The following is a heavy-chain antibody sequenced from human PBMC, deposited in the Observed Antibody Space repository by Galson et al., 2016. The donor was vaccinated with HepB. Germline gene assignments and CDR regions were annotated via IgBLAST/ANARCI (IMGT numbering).Heavy chain of an antibody. D-gene: IGHD3-9*01. V-gene: IGHV3-23*01. CDR3: AGSLT. CDR2: ISGRGDKI. CDR1: GFTFSKYD. Sequence: SLRLSCAASGFTFSKYDMSWLRQAPGQGLEWLAVISGRGDKIVYADSVRGRFTISRDNSTNTVFLEMDSLRVEDTALYYCAGSLTWGQGALVTVSS. J-gene: IGHJ5*02.